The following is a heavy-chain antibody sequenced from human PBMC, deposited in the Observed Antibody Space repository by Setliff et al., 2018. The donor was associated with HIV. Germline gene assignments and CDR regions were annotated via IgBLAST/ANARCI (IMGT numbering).Heavy chain of an antibody. CDR1: GYTFIDNY. J-gene: IGHJ4*01. Sequence: ASVKVSCKTSGYTFIDNYIHWVRQAPGQGLEWMAWINAYTGDTNYAQKFQGSVTVTRDTSISTAYMELSRLRSDDTAVYYCAKDGISGGAYPPYYFDYWGHGTLVTVS. V-gene: IGHV1-2*02. CDR3: AKDGISGGAYPPYYFDY. CDR2: INAYTGDT. D-gene: IGHD2-15*01.